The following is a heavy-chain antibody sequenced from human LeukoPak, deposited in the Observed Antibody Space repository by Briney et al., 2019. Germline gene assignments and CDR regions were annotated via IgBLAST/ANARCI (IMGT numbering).Heavy chain of an antibody. CDR3: ARGGYSRNWFDP. CDR1: GGTFSSYA. CDR2: IIPISGTA. V-gene: IGHV1-69*01. Sequence: SVKVSCKASGGTFSSYAISWVRQAPGQGLEWMGGIIPISGTAHYAQKFQGRVTITADESTSTAYMELSSLRSEDPAVCYCARGGYSRNWFDPWGQGTLVTVSS. D-gene: IGHD6-13*01. J-gene: IGHJ5*02.